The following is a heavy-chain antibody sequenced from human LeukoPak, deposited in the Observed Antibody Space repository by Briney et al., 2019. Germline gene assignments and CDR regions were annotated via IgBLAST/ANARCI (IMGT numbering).Heavy chain of an antibody. D-gene: IGHD3-3*01. CDR2: INPNSGGT. Sequence: GASVKVSCNASGYTFTGYYMHWVRQAPGQGLEWMGWINPNSGGTNYAQKFQGRVTMTRDTSISTAYMELSRLRSDDTAVYYCARCKYSYDDFWSGEPPPLDYWGQGTLVTVSS. CDR1: GYTFTGYY. CDR3: ARCKYSYDDFWSGEPPPLDY. V-gene: IGHV1-2*02. J-gene: IGHJ4*02.